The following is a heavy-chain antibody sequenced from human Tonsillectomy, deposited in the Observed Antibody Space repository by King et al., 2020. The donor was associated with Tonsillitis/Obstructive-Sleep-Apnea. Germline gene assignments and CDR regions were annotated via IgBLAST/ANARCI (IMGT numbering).Heavy chain of an antibody. Sequence: QLQESGPGLVKPSETLSLTCTVSGGSISTYYWSWIRQPPGKGLEWIGYIYYSGSTNYNPSLKSRVTISVDTSKNQFSLKLSSVTAADTAVYYCARARCSGGSCYSLDGYFDLWGRGTLVTVSS. CDR2: IYYSGST. CDR3: ARARCSGGSCYSLDGYFDL. J-gene: IGHJ2*01. CDR1: GGSISTYY. D-gene: IGHD2-15*01. V-gene: IGHV4-59*01.